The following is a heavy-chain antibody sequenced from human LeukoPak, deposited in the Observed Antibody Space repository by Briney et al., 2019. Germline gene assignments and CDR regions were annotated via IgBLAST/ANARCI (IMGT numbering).Heavy chain of an antibody. CDR1: GYTFTGYY. J-gene: IGHJ4*02. D-gene: IGHD2-15*01. V-gene: IGHV1-2*02. Sequence: ASVQVSCKASGYTFTGYYMHWVRQAPGQGLEWMGWINPNSGGTNYAQKFQGRVTMTRDTSISTAYMVLSRLRSDDTAVYYCAIDFSFRGVVVVAAQSNLVYWGQGTLVTVSS. CDR2: INPNSGGT. CDR3: AIDFSFRGVVVVAAQSNLVY.